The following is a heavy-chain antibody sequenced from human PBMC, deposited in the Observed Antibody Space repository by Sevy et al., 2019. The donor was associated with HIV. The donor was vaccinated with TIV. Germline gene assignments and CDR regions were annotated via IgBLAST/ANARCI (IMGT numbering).Heavy chain of an antibody. CDR2: FSYGCGKI. Sequence: GGSLRLSCAASGFTFSNYAMSWVRQAPGKGLEWVSTFSYGCGKINYSDSVKGRFTISRDNSKNTLYLQMNSLRSEDTALYYCAREGCSKPHDYWGQGTLVTVSS. CDR1: GFTFSNYA. CDR3: AREGCSKPHDY. J-gene: IGHJ4*02. D-gene: IGHD2-2*01. V-gene: IGHV3-23*01.